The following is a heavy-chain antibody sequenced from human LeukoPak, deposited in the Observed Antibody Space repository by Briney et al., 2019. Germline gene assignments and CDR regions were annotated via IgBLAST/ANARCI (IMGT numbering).Heavy chain of an antibody. J-gene: IGHJ6*02. Sequence: PGGSLRLSCVASGVTFCNYPMTCGRQAPGEGLEWVSHVGGIGTNTYYADSLKGRFTIYSDNSKNTLYLHMNGLRVDDTAVYFCARRPFRYGMDVWGQGTRVTVSS. V-gene: IGHV3-23*01. CDR2: VGGIGTNT. CDR1: GVTFCNYP. CDR3: ARRPFRYGMDV.